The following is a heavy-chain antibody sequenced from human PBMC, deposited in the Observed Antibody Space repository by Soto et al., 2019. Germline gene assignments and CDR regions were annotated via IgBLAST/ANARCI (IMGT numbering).Heavy chain of an antibody. Sequence: QMQLVQSGPEVKKPGTSVKVSCKASGFTFTSSAVQWVRQARGQRLEWIGWIVVGSGNTNYAQKFQERVTITRDMSTSTAYMELSSLRSEDTAVYYCARDQNDSSGYYGYWGQGTLVTVSS. J-gene: IGHJ4*02. V-gene: IGHV1-58*01. CDR2: IVVGSGNT. CDR1: GFTFTSSA. CDR3: ARDQNDSSGYYGY. D-gene: IGHD3-22*01.